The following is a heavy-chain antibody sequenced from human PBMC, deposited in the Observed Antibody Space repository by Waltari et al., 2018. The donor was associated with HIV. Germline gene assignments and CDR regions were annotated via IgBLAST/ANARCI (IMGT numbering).Heavy chain of an antibody. CDR2: IRWKREET. J-gene: IGHJ4*02. CDR1: GFTFVDYG. Sequence: EVQLVESGGGLVQPGGSLRLSCSASGFTFVDYGMHWVRQAPGKDMGLVSGIRWKREETAYAESVKGRFSISRDNAKNSLYLEMNRLTVGDTAFYYCAKDLGSWPTRPAAFDSWGQGTLVTVSS. V-gene: IGHV3-9*01. D-gene: IGHD3-16*01. CDR3: AKDLGSWPTRPAAFDS.